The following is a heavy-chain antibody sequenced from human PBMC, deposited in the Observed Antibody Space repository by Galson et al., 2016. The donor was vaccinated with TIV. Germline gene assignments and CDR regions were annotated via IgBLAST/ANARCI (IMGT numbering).Heavy chain of an antibody. Sequence: SLRLSCAASGFTFSSYTMHWVRQPPGKGLEWVAVISYDASNEYYADSVKGRFTISRDISKTTVYLQMNSLRAEDTAVYYCARDGHDFWSRGANNLDYWGQGTLVTVSS. V-gene: IGHV3-30*04. CDR2: ISYDASNE. CDR3: ARDGHDFWSRGANNLDY. CDR1: GFTFSSYT. D-gene: IGHD3-3*01. J-gene: IGHJ4*02.